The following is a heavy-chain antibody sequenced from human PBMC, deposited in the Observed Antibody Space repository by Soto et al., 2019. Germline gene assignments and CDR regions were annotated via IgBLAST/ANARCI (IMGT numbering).Heavy chain of an antibody. CDR2: MRASGGST. CDR1: GFTFSIYA. J-gene: IGHJ3*02. D-gene: IGHD6-6*01. CDR3: AKKLPGLDI. Sequence: LGGCMRLASVASGFTFSIYAMSWARQAQGKGMEWVSAMRASGGSTYYTDSVKGRVTIARDNSKNTLYLQMNSLRAEDKAVYCCAKKLPGLDIWGQGTMVTVSS. V-gene: IGHV3-23*01.